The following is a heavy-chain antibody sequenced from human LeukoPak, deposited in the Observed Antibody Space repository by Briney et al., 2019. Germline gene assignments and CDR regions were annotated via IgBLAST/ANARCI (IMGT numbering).Heavy chain of an antibody. Sequence: PGGSLRLSCAASGFTFNNYAIHWVRQAPGKGLEWVALISYDGSDKYYADSVKGRFTISRDNSKNTLYLQMNSLRAEDTAVYYCAKDFARGYSYGYVSWFDPWGQGTLVTVSS. CDR1: GFTFNNYA. D-gene: IGHD5-18*01. V-gene: IGHV3-30-3*01. CDR3: AKDFARGYSYGYVSWFDP. J-gene: IGHJ5*02. CDR2: ISYDGSDK.